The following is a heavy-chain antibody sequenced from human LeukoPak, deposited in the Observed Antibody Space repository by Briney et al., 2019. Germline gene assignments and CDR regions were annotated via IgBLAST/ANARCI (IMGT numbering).Heavy chain of an antibody. Sequence: DSVKGRFTISRDNAKNSLYLQMNSLRAEDTAVYYCARALDCRSISCPFEYWGQGTLVTVSS. V-gene: IGHV3-7*01. CDR3: ARALDCRSISCPFEY. J-gene: IGHJ4*02. D-gene: IGHD2-2*01.